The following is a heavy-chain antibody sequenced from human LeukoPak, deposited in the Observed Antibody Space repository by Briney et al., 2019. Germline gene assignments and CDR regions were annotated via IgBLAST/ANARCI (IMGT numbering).Heavy chain of an antibody. CDR2: ISSSSSYI. D-gene: IGHD5-24*01. V-gene: IGHV3-21*01. Sequence: GGSLRLSCGASGFTFSSYSMNWVRQAPGKGLEWVSSISSSSSYIYYADSAKGRYTIYRDNAKNSLYLQMNSLRAEDTAGYYCGRGGRWLQFFDYWGEGTLVTVSS. CDR3: GRGGRWLQFFDY. J-gene: IGHJ4*02. CDR1: GFTFSSYS.